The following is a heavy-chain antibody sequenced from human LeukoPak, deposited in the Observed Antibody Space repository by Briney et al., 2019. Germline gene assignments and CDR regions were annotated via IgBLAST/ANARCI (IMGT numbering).Heavy chain of an antibody. CDR2: INASGLST. J-gene: IGHJ5*02. Sequence: GGSLRLSCAASEFTFSSYAMSWVRQAPGKGLEWVSTINASGLSTYYADSVKGRFTISRDNSKNTLYLQMNSLRAEDTAVYYCAKNLGVGSNWFDPWGQGTLVTVSS. CDR3: AKNLGVGSNWFDP. CDR1: EFTFSSYA. D-gene: IGHD3-10*01. V-gene: IGHV3-23*01.